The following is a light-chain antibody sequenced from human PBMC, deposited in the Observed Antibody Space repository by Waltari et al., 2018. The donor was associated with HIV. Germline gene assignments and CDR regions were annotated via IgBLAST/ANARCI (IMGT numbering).Light chain of an antibody. CDR2: EVS. Sequence: QSALTQPASVSGSPGQSIPTSCPGTSRDVGGYTYVSWYQQHPGKAPKLMIYEVSNRPSGVSNRFSGSKSGNTASLTISGLQAEDEADYYCSSYTSSSTLYVFGTGTKVTVL. CDR1: SRDVGGYTY. CDR3: SSYTSSSTLYV. J-gene: IGLJ1*01. V-gene: IGLV2-14*01.